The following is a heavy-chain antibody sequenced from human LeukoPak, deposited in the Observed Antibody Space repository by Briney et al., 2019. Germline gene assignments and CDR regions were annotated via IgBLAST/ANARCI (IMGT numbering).Heavy chain of an antibody. J-gene: IGHJ4*02. Sequence: GGSLRLSCAASGFTFSSYGMNWVRQAPGKGLEWVSYISSSGSTIYYADSVKGRFTISRDNAKNSLYLQMNSLRAEDTAVYYCASPPGGGRIYWGQGTLVTVSS. CDR1: GFTFSSYG. V-gene: IGHV3-48*04. CDR3: ASPPGGGRIY. CDR2: ISSSGSTI. D-gene: IGHD1-14*01.